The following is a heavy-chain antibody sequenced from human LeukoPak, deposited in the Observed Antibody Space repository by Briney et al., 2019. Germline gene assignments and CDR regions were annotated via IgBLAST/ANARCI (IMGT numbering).Heavy chain of an antibody. CDR1: GFTFSNAW. J-gene: IGHJ4*02. CDR3: TGSPWATNDF. V-gene: IGHV3-15*01. Sequence: GGSLRLSCAASGFTFSNAWMSWVRQAPGKGLEWVGRIKSKTDGGTTDYAAPVKGRFTISRDDSKNTVYLHMSSLRIEDTAVYYCTGSPWATNDFWGQGTLVTVSS. CDR2: IKSKTDGGTT. D-gene: IGHD6-19*01.